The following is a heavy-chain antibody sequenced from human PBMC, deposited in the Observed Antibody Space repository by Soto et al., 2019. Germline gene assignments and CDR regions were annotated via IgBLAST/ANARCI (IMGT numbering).Heavy chain of an antibody. V-gene: IGHV1-18*01. Sequence: GASVKFSCKASGYTFTSYGISWVRQAPGQGLEWMGWISAYNGNTNYAQKLQGRVTMTTDTSTSTAYMELRSLRSDDTAVYYCAREPRYSSGNYYYYGMDVWGQGTTVTVSS. CDR1: GYTFTSYG. CDR3: AREPRYSSGNYYYYGMDV. J-gene: IGHJ6*02. D-gene: IGHD6-19*01. CDR2: ISAYNGNT.